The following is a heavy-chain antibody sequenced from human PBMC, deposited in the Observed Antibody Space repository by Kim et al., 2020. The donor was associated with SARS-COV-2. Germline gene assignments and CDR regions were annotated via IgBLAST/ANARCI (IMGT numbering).Heavy chain of an antibody. CDR1: GFTFDDYA. Sequence: GGSLRLSCAASGFTFDDYAMHWVRQAPGKGLEWVSGISWNSDSIGYADSVKGRFTISRDNAKNSLYLQMNSLRAEDTALYYCAKDHDGVYCSSTSCVWGAFDIWGQGTMVTVSS. D-gene: IGHD2-2*01. CDR2: ISWNSDSI. V-gene: IGHV3-9*01. J-gene: IGHJ3*02. CDR3: AKDHDGVYCSSTSCVWGAFDI.